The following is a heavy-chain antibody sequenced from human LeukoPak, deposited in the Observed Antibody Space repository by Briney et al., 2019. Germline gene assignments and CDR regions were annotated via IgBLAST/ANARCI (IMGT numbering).Heavy chain of an antibody. CDR2: ISYDGSNK. J-gene: IGHJ5*02. CDR1: GFTFSSYA. CDR3: ARTKTAVNWFDP. Sequence: PGRSLRLSCAASGFTFSSYAMHWVRQAPGKGLEWVAVISYDGSNKYYADSVKGRFTISRDNSKNTLYLQMNSLRAEDTAVYYCARTKTAVNWFDPWGQGTLVTVSS. D-gene: IGHD2-2*01. V-gene: IGHV3-30*14.